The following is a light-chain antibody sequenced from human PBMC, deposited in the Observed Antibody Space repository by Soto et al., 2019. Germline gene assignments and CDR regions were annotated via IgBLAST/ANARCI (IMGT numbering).Light chain of an antibody. V-gene: IGKV3D-20*02. CDR1: QSVSSNY. CDR3: QQRSNWPLT. Sequence: EIVLTQSPGTLSLSPGERATLSCRASQSVSSNYLAWYQQKFGQAPRLLIYDASNRATGIPARFSGSGSGTDFTLTISSLEPEDFAVYYCQQRSNWPLTFGGGTKVDIK. J-gene: IGKJ4*01. CDR2: DAS.